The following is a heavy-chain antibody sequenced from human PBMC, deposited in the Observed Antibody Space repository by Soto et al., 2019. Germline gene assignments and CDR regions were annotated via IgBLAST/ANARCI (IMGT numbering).Heavy chain of an antibody. J-gene: IGHJ6*02. CDR3: ARGDRGGSGSPASYYYSGWDV. CDR1: GFTLSSYA. CDR2: ISAGGDMP. D-gene: IGHD3-10*01. V-gene: IGHV3-23*01. Sequence: DVQLLESGGNLVQPGGSLTLSCSASGFTLSSYAMSWVRQAPGKGLEWVSSISAGGDMPYNSDSVKGRFTISRDNANNAVFLQMHNRRIEDTALYYCARGDRGGSGSPASYYYSGWDVWGQGATVTVS.